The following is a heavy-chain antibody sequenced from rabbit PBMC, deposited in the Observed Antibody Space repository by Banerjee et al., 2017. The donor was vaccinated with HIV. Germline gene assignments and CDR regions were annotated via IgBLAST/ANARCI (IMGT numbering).Heavy chain of an antibody. D-gene: IGHD4-1*01. J-gene: IGHJ4*01. CDR3: ARDLAGVIGWNFNL. CDR1: GFDFSSDG. CDR2: INTNSGNA. V-gene: IGHV1S45*01. Sequence: QEQLEESGGDLVKPGASLTLTCTASGFDFSSDGMCWVRQAPGKGLEWIACINTNSGNAVYASWAKGRFTISKTSSTTVTLQMTSLTAADTATYFCARDLAGVIGWNFNLWGPGTLVTVS.